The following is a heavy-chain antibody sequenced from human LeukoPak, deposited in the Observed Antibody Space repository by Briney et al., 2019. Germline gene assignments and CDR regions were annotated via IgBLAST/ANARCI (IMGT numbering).Heavy chain of an antibody. V-gene: IGHV4-30-2*01. CDR3: ARDGHCSSTSCYPDY. J-gene: IGHJ4*02. CDR2: IYHSGST. CDR1: GGSISSGGYS. D-gene: IGHD2-2*03. Sequence: SETLSLTCAVSGGSISSGGYSWSWIRQPPGKGLEWIGYIYHSGSTYYNPSLKSRVTISVDRSKNQFSLKLSSVTAADTAVYYCARDGHCSSTSCYPDYWGQGTLVTVSS.